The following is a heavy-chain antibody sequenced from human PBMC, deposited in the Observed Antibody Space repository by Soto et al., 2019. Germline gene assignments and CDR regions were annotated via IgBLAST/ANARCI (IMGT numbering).Heavy chain of an antibody. CDR3: AKDVDTAMETFFDY. V-gene: IGHV3-30*18. CDR2: ISYDGSNK. Sequence: LRLSCAASGFTFSSYGMHWVRQAPGKGLEWVAVISYDGSNKYYADSVKGRFTISRDNSKNTLYQQMNSLRAEDTAVYYCAKDVDTAMETFFDYWGQGTLVTVSS. D-gene: IGHD5-18*01. CDR1: GFTFSSYG. J-gene: IGHJ4*02.